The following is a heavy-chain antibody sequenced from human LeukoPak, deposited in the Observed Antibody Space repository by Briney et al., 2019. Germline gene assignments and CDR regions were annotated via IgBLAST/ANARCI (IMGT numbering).Heavy chain of an antibody. CDR2: INPSGGST. Sequence: ASVKVSCKASGYTFTSYYMHWVRQAPGQGLEWTGIINPSGGSTSNAQKFQGRVTMTRDMSTSTVYMELRSLRSEDTAVYYCARDLGGVGDASDIWGQGTMVTVSS. CDR3: ARDLGGVGDASDI. D-gene: IGHD3-3*01. CDR1: GYTFTSYY. V-gene: IGHV1-46*01. J-gene: IGHJ3*02.